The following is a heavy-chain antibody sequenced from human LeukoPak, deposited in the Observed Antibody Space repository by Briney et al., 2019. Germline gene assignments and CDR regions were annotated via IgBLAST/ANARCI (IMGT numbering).Heavy chain of an antibody. V-gene: IGHV3-23*01. CDR2: ISGSGGST. Sequence: GGSLRLSRAASGFTFRNYAMIWVRQAPGKGLEWVSAISGSGGSTYYADSVKGRFTISRDNSKNTLYLQMNSLRAEDTAVYYCAKLMGYFDWLVFGGQGTLVTVSS. J-gene: IGHJ4*02. CDR3: AKLMGYFDWLVF. D-gene: IGHD3-9*01. CDR1: GFTFRNYA.